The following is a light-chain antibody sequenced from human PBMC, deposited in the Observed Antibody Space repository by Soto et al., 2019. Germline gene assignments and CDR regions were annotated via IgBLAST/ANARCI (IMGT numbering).Light chain of an antibody. CDR1: QDISNY. V-gene: IGKV1-33*01. Sequence: DIQMTQSPSSLSASVGDRVTITCQASQDISNYLNWYQQKPGKAPKLLIYDASNLETGVPSRFSGSGSGTAFTFTISSLQTKDIATYYCQQYDNLPPLTIGGGTKVEIK. CDR3: QQYDNLPPLT. CDR2: DAS. J-gene: IGKJ4*01.